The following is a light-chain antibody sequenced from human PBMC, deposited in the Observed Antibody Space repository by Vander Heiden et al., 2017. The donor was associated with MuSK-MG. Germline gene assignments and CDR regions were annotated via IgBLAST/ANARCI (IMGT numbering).Light chain of an antibody. CDR1: QSIRTD. V-gene: IGKV3-15*01. CDR3: LQDDNWART. J-gene: IGKJ1*01. Sequence: EIVMTQSPVTLSVSPGERGTLSCRASQSIRTDVAWYQQKPGQAPRLLMYGASTRAAGIPARFSGSGSGTEFTLTISSLQSEDFAVYHCLQDDNWARTFGQEAKVEIK. CDR2: GAS.